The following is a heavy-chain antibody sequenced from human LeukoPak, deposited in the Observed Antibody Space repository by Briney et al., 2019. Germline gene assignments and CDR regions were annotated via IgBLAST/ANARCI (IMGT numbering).Heavy chain of an antibody. CDR2: ISGSGGST. Sequence: QAGGSLRLSCAASGFTFSSYAMSWVRQAPGKGLEWVSAISGSGGSTYYADSVKGRFTISRDNSKNTLYLQMNSLRAEDTAAYYCAKDRPYYYGSGSYHPDVDYWGQGTLVTVSS. CDR3: AKDRPYYYGSGSYHPDVDY. V-gene: IGHV3-23*01. J-gene: IGHJ4*02. D-gene: IGHD3-10*01. CDR1: GFTFSSYA.